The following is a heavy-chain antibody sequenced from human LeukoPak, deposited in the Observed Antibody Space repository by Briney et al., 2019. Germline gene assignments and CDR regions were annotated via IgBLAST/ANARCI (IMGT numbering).Heavy chain of an antibody. J-gene: IGHJ4*02. Sequence: GGSLRLSCAASGFTFSSYAMSWVRQAPGKGLEWVSAISGSGGSTYYADSVKGRFTTSRDNSKNTLYLQMSSLGAEDTAVYYCAKDGMATISYYFDYWGQGTLVTVSS. D-gene: IGHD5-24*01. CDR2: ISGSGGST. V-gene: IGHV3-23*01. CDR3: AKDGMATISYYFDY. CDR1: GFTFSSYA.